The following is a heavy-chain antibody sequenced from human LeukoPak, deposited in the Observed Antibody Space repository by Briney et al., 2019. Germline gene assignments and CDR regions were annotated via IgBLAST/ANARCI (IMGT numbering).Heavy chain of an antibody. Sequence: GESLKISCKGSGYSFSSYWIGWVRQMPGKGLEWMGIIYPGDSDSRNSPSFQGQVTISADKSTSTAYLQWSSLKASDTAMYYCARARYCSGGSCYAEYWGQGTLVTVSS. J-gene: IGHJ4*02. CDR3: ARARYCSGGSCYAEY. D-gene: IGHD2-15*01. CDR1: GYSFSSYW. V-gene: IGHV5-51*01. CDR2: IYPGDSDS.